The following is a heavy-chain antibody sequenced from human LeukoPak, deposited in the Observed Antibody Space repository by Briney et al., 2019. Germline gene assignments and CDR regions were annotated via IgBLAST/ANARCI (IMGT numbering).Heavy chain of an antibody. CDR2: IGVAGDT. V-gene: IGHV3-13*04. D-gene: IGHD5-18*01. CDR3: ARDRGYNYGRGFDP. J-gene: IGHJ5*02. CDR1: GFTFSSYD. Sequence: GGSLRLSCAASGFTFSSYDMHWVRHPTGKGLEWVSAIGVAGDTYYPGSVKGRFTISRENAKNSLYLQMNSLRVGDTAVYYCARDRGYNYGRGFDPWGQGTLVIVSS.